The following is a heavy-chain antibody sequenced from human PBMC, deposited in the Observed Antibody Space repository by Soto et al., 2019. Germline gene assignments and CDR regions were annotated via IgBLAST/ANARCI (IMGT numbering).Heavy chain of an antibody. J-gene: IGHJ6*02. CDR2: IWYDGSNK. CDR3: ARDASYDSFWSGYYPSRIGMDV. V-gene: IGHV3-33*01. CDR1: GFTFSSFG. Sequence: PGGSLRLSCAASGFTFSSFGMHWVRQAPGKGLEWVSLIWYDGSNKSYGDSVKGRFTISRVNSRNTVYLQLNSLRADDTAVYSCARDASYDSFWSGYYPSRIGMDVWVQGTTVTVSS. D-gene: IGHD3-3*01.